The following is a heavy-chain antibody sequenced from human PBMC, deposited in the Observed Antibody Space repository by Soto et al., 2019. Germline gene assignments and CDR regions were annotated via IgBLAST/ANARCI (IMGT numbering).Heavy chain of an antibody. CDR1: GYSFNRYC. CDR2: INVGNGDT. V-gene: IGHV1-3*01. Sequence: QVQLVQSETEVKKPGASVKVSCKASGYSFNRYCMHWVRQAPGQGLEWVGWINVGNGDTKESQNLQGRVSNTSDTSASTLYMEVSSLTSEDNAVYYCAREGEALERKYYLGLDGWCQENPVTVSS. CDR3: AREGEALERKYYLGLDG. J-gene: IGHJ6*02. D-gene: IGHD1-1*01.